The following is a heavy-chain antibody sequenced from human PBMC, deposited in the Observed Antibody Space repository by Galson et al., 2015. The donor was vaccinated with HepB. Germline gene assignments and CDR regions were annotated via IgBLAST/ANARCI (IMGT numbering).Heavy chain of an antibody. V-gene: IGHV1-69*04. CDR1: GGSLNRHA. J-gene: IGHJ5*02. CDR3: ARDRIEATNNRFDP. D-gene: IGHD2-15*01. CDR2: IITALSVA. Sequence: SVKVSCKASGGSLNRHAISWVRQAPGQGLEWVGRIITALSVATYAQKFQGRVSISVDKSKETAYMEMRCLSSDDTAVYYCARDRIEATNNRFDPWGQGTPVIVSS.